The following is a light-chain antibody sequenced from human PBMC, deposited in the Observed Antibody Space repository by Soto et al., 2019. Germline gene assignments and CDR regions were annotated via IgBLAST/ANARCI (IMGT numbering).Light chain of an antibody. J-gene: IGKJ4*01. CDR2: AAS. CDR3: HKYNHAPT. Sequence: DIQMTQSPSSLSASVGDRDTITCRASQGISNYLAWYQQKPGKVPELLIYAASTLQSGVPSRFSGSGSGTEFSLTISGLQPEDVATYYCHKYNHAPTFGGGTKGEIK. V-gene: IGKV1-27*01. CDR1: QGISNY.